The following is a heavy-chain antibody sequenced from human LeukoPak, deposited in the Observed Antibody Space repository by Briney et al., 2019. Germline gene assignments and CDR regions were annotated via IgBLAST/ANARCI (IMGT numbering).Heavy chain of an antibody. D-gene: IGHD2-2*02. CDR1: GYTFTSYD. Sequence: GASVKVSCKASGYTFTSYDINWVRQATGQGLEWMGWMNPNSGNTGYAQKFQGRVTMTRNTSISTAYMELSSLRSEDTAVYYCARGRLPRDIVVVPAAIRGRFSRFDPWGQGTLVTVSS. CDR3: ARGRLPRDIVVVPAAIRGRFSRFDP. V-gene: IGHV1-8*01. CDR2: MNPNSGNT. J-gene: IGHJ5*02.